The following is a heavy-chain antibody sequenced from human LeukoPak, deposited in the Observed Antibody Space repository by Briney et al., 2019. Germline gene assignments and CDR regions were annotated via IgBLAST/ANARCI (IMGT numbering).Heavy chain of an antibody. Sequence: PSETLSLTCTVSGYSISSGYYWGWIRQPPGKGLEWIGSIYHSGSTYYNPSLKSRVTISVDTSKNQFSLKLSSVTAADTAVYYCARGFVGGAFDIWGQGTMVTVSS. CDR3: ARGFVGGAFDI. J-gene: IGHJ3*02. V-gene: IGHV4-38-2*02. D-gene: IGHD3-3*01. CDR1: GYSISSGYY. CDR2: IYHSGST.